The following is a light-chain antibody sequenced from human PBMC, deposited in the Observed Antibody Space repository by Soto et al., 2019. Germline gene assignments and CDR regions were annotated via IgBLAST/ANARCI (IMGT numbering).Light chain of an antibody. CDR2: GAS. V-gene: IGKV3-15*01. CDR3: QQYNNWTRGT. J-gene: IGKJ1*01. Sequence: EIVMTQSPATLSVSPGERATLSCRASQSVSSNLAWYQQKPGQAPRLLIYGASTRATGIPARFSGSGSGTEFTLTISSLQSEDFAVYYCQQYNNWTRGTFGHGTKGDIK. CDR1: QSVSSN.